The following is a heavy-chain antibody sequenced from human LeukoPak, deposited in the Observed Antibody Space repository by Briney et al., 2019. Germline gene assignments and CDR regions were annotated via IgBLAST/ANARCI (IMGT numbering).Heavy chain of an antibody. D-gene: IGHD4-17*01. Sequence: PSETLSLTCTVTGGSISSYYWSWIRQPPGKGLEWIGYIYYSGSTNYNPSLKSRVTISVDTSKNQFSLKLSSVTAADTAVYYCARWDDYGDYIDAFDIWGQGTMVTVSS. J-gene: IGHJ3*02. CDR1: GGSISSYY. V-gene: IGHV4-59*01. CDR2: IYYSGST. CDR3: ARWDDYGDYIDAFDI.